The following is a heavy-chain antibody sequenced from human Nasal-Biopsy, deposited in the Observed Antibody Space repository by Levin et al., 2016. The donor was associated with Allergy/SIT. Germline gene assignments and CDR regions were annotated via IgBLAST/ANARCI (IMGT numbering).Heavy chain of an antibody. J-gene: IGHJ4*02. D-gene: IGHD6-19*01. CDR3: AIDFLHTKGWYKFDY. CDR2: FEPEDGDT. CDR1: GYPLSELS. Sequence: ASVKVSCKVSGYPLSELSMHWVRQAPGKGLEWMGGFEPEDGDTIYGQKFQGRVTMTEDTSTDTAYMELTSLRSEDTAVYYCAIDFLHTKGWYKFDYWGQGSLITVSS. V-gene: IGHV1-24*01.